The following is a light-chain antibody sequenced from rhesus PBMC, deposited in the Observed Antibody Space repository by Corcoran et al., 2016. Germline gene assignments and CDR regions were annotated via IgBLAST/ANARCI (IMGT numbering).Light chain of an antibody. Sequence: DIQMTQSPSSLSASVGDRVTITCRASENDNNYLNWYQQKPGKAPKILIYKASTLKSGVPSRFRGRGYGTDYTFTIISLQPEDGATYYCQHGYGTPYSVGQGTKVEIK. CDR1: ENDNNY. CDR2: KAS. J-gene: IGKJ2*01. CDR3: QHGYGTPYS. V-gene: IGKV1-74*01.